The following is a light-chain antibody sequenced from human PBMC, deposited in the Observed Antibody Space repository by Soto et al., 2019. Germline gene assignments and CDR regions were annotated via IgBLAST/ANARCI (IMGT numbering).Light chain of an antibody. CDR3: SSYSTSTTPSYV. V-gene: IGLV2-14*01. CDR1: SSDVGGYNY. J-gene: IGLJ1*01. Sequence: QSALTQPASVSGSPGQSITISCTGTSSDVGGYNYVSWYQQPPGKAPKLMIYDVTNRPSGVSDRFSGSKSGNTASLTISGLRPEEEADYYCSSYSTSTTPSYVFGTGTKVTVL. CDR2: DVT.